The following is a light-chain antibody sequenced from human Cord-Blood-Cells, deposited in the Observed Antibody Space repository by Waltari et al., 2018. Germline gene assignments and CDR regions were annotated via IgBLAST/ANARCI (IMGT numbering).Light chain of an antibody. CDR2: GNS. CDR3: QSYDSISVV. V-gene: IGLV1-40*01. Sequence: QSVLTQPPSVSGAPGQRVTIPCTGSSSNSGAGYDVHWYQQLPGTAPKLLIYGNSNRPSAVPDRFSGSKSGTSASLAITGLQAEDEADYYCQSYDSISVVFGGGTKLTVL. CDR1: SSNSGAGYD. J-gene: IGLJ2*01.